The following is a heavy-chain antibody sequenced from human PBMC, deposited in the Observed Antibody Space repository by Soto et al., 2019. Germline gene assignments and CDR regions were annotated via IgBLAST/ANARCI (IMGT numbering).Heavy chain of an antibody. CDR1: GGSISSGGYY. V-gene: IGHV4-31*03. D-gene: IGHD3-22*01. J-gene: IGHJ5*02. CDR3: AIDSSGYGNWFDP. Sequence: QVQLQESGPGLVKPSQTLSLTCTVSGGSISSGGYYWSWIRQHPGKGLEWIGYIYYSGTSYYNPSLKSRATISVDTSKNQFSLKLSSVTVADTAVYYCAIDSSGYGNWFDPWGQGTLVTVSS. CDR2: IYYSGTS.